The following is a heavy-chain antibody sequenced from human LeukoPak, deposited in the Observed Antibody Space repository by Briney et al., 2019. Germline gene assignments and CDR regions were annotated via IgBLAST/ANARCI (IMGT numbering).Heavy chain of an antibody. J-gene: IGHJ4*02. Sequence: PLETLSLTCTVSGGSISTYYWSWIQQPPGKGLEWIGYIYYSGSTDYNPSLKSRVTISVDTSKNQFSLKLSSVTAADTAVYYCARDQGYYFDYWGQGTLVTVSS. CDR1: GGSISTYY. CDR2: IYYSGST. V-gene: IGHV4-59*01. CDR3: ARDQGYYFDY.